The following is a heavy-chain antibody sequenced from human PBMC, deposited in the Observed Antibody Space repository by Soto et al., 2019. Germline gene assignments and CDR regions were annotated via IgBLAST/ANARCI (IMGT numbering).Heavy chain of an antibody. J-gene: IGHJ5*02. CDR1: GFTFSGYY. CDR3: TRDPRNKALDP. Sequence: PGGSLRLSCTASGFTFSGYYMFWVRQAPGKGLVWVSHIKGDGSVTYYADSVKGRFTISRDNANNMLYLQMNSLIAEGTAVYYCTRDPRNKALDPWGQGTMVTVS. V-gene: IGHV3-74*01. CDR2: IKGDGSVT.